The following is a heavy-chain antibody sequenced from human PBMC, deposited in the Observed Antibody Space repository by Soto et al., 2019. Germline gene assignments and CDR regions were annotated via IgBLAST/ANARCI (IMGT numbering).Heavy chain of an antibody. CDR3: VRVQYDDIWGSYRLPFDY. CDR2: ISSSSSYI. D-gene: IGHD3-16*02. CDR1: GFTFSSYS. V-gene: IGHV3-21*01. Sequence: PGGSLRLSCAASGFTFSSYSMNWVRQAPGKGLEWVSSISSSSSYIYYADSVKGRFTIARYNAKNSLYLQMNSLRAEDTALYYCVRVQYDDIWGSYRLPFDYWGQGTLVTVSS. J-gene: IGHJ4*02.